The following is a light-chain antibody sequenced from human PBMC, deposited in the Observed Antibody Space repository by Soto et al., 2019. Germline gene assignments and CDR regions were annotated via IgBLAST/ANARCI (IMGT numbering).Light chain of an antibody. CDR2: EGF. Sequence: QSVLTQPASVSGSPGQSITISCTGTSPNVGIYNLVSWYQQHPGKAPKLIIYEGFKRPSGVSNRFSGSKSGNAASLTISGLQAEYEADYHCCSYAGGSTVTFVGGTKLTVL. CDR3: CSYAGGSTVT. CDR1: SPNVGIYNL. V-gene: IGLV2-23*01. J-gene: IGLJ3*02.